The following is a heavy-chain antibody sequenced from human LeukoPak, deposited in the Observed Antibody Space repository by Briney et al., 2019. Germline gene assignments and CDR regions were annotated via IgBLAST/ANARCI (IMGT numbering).Heavy chain of an antibody. J-gene: IGHJ4*02. CDR1: GITVIDSY. D-gene: IGHD3-10*01. Sequence: GGSLRLSCAASGITVIDSYLSWVRQAPGKGLEWVSVIYSGGATYYADSVKGRFTISRESSTKTVYLQMNNLRAEDTAVYYCARDNPHYTGSGMADYWGQGTLVTVSS. CDR3: ARDNPHYTGSGMADY. CDR2: IYSGGAT. V-gene: IGHV3-66*01.